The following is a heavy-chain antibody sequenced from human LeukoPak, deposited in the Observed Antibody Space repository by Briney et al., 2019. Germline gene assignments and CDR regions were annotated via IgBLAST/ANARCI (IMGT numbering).Heavy chain of an antibody. CDR2: ISSSSYI. CDR1: GFTFSSYS. D-gene: IGHD1-26*01. CDR3: ASGQEVGATGDFQH. V-gene: IGHV3-21*01. Sequence: GGSLRLSCAASGFTFSSYSMNWVRQAPGKGLEWVSSISSSSYIYYADSVKGRFAISRDNAKNSLYLQMNSLRAEDTAVYYCASGQEVGATGDFQHWGQGTLVTVSS. J-gene: IGHJ1*01.